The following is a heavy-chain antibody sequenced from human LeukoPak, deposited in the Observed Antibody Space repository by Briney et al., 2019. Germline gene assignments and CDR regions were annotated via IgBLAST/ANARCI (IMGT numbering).Heavy chain of an antibody. D-gene: IGHD3-10*01. CDR1: GGSISSGSYY. V-gene: IGHV4-61*02. Sequence: SQTLSLTCTVSGGSISSGSYYWSWIRQPAGKGLEWIGRIYTSGSTNYNPSLKSRVTISVDTSKNQFSLKLSSVTAADTAVYYCARSITMVRGVMKGWFDPWGQGTLVTVSS. CDR3: ARSITMVRGVMKGWFDP. J-gene: IGHJ5*02. CDR2: IYTSGST.